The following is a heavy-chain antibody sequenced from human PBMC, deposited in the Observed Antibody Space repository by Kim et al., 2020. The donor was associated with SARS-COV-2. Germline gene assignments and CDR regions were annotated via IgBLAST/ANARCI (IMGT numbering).Heavy chain of an antibody. V-gene: IGHV4-34*01. D-gene: IGHD3-16*01. Sequence: TNYNPSLKSRVTTSVDSSKNQIFLNLKSVTAADTAVYYCARGNMILGGLDVWGHGTTVTVSS. J-gene: IGHJ6*02. CDR3: ARGNMILGGLDV. CDR2: T.